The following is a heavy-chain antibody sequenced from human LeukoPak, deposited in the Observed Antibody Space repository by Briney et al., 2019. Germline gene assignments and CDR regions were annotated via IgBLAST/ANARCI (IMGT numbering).Heavy chain of an antibody. Sequence: ASVKVSCKTSAYSFTGYFFHWIRQAPGQGLEWMGWINANSGDTNYAQQFQGRLTMTRDRSISTVYMELSRLRTDDTAVYYCARDFSWGVDSWGQGTLVTVPS. CDR2: INANSGDT. CDR1: AYSFTGYF. V-gene: IGHV1-2*02. D-gene: IGHD3-10*01. J-gene: IGHJ4*02. CDR3: ARDFSWGVDS.